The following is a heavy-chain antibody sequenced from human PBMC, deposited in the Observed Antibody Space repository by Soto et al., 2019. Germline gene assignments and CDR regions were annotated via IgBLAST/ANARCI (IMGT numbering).Heavy chain of an antibody. J-gene: IGHJ6*03. CDR3: ARSNYHYYYYYMDV. CDR2: IYYSGST. D-gene: IGHD4-4*01. CDR1: GSSISSYY. V-gene: IGHV4-59*08. Sequence: SETLSLTCTVSGSSISSYYWSWIRQPPGKGLEWIGYIYYSGSTNYNPSLKSRVTLSVDTSKNQFSLKLSSVTAADTAVYYCARSNYHYYYYYMDVWGKGTTVTVSS.